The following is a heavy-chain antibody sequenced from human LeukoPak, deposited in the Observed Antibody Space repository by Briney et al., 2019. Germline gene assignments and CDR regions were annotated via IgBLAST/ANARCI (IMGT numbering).Heavy chain of an antibody. CDR2: IYYSGST. CDR3: ARDLEGDYYGSGPIDP. CDR1: GGSISSGGYY. D-gene: IGHD3-10*01. Sequence: PSETLSLTCTVSGGSISSGGYYWSWIRQHPGKGLEWIGYIYYSGSTYYNPSLKSRVTISVDTSKNQFSLKLSSVTAADTAVYYCARDLEGDYYGSGPIDPWGQGTLVTVSS. V-gene: IGHV4-31*03. J-gene: IGHJ5*02.